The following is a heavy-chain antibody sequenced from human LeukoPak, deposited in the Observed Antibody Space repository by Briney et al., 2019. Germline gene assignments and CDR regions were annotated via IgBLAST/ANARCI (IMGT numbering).Heavy chain of an antibody. V-gene: IGHV1-69*13. Sequence: GASVKVSCKASGGTFSSYAISWVRQAPGQGLEWMGGIIPIFGTANYAQKFQGRVTITADESTSTAYMELSSLRSEDTAVYYCARDSGCSGYSIDAFDIWGQGTMVTVSS. CDR3: ARDSGCSGYSIDAFDI. D-gene: IGHD5-12*01. J-gene: IGHJ3*02. CDR1: GGTFSSYA. CDR2: IIPIFGTA.